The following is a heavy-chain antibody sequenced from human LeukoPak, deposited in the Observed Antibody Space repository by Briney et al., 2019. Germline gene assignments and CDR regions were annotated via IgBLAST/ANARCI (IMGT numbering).Heavy chain of an antibody. D-gene: IGHD6-19*01. J-gene: IGHJ4*02. CDR1: EFTFSSYS. CDR2: IYSGGST. V-gene: IGHV3-53*01. Sequence: PGGSLRLSCAASEFTFSSYSMNWVRQAPGKGLEWVSIIYSGGSTYYADSVKGRFTISRDNSKNTLYLQMNSLRAEDTAVYYCAKVGGSGWYAFDYWGQGTLVTVSS. CDR3: AKVGGSGWYAFDY.